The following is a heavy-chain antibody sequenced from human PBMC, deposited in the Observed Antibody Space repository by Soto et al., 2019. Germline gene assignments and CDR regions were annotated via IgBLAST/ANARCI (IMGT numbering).Heavy chain of an antibody. V-gene: IGHV3-21*01. Sequence: GGSLRLSCAASGFTFSSYSMNWVRQAPGKGLEWVSSISSSSSYIYYADSVKGRFTISRDNAKNSLYLQMNSLRAEDTAVYYCASNILTGYYGTAPWGQGTLVTVSS. CDR3: ASNILTGYYGTAP. D-gene: IGHD3-9*01. CDR2: ISSSSSYI. CDR1: GFTFSSYS. J-gene: IGHJ5*02.